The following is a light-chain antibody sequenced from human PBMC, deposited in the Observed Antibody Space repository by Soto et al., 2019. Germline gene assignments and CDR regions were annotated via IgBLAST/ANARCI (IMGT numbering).Light chain of an antibody. CDR3: QQYYNSPLT. CDR2: GAS. J-gene: IGKJ1*01. V-gene: IGKV3-15*01. Sequence: EIEMTQSPATLSVSPGERATISCRASQSVSSNLAWYQQKPGQAPRLLIYGASTLAGGFPSRFSGSGSGTDFTLTISSLQPEDFATYYCQQYYNSPLTFGQGTKVDI. CDR1: QSVSSN.